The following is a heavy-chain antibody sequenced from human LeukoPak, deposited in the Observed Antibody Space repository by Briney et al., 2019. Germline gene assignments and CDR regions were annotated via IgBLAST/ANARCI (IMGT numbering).Heavy chain of an antibody. CDR1: GFTFSSYG. Sequence: GGSLRLSCAASGFTFSSYGMHWVRQAPGKGLEWVAFIRYDGSNKYYADSVKGRFTISRDNSKNTLYLQMNSLRAEDTAVYYCAKDGRGWQNWFDPWGQGTLVTVSS. CDR3: AKDGRGWQNWFDP. CDR2: IRYDGSNK. V-gene: IGHV3-30*02. J-gene: IGHJ5*02. D-gene: IGHD6-19*01.